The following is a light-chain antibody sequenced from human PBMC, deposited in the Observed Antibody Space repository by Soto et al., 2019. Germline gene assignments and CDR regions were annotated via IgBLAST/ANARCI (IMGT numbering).Light chain of an antibody. V-gene: IGKV3-20*01. CDR3: QQYGSSPWT. Sequence: EIVMTQSPATLSVSPGERATLSCRASRDINSNLVWYQQKPGQAPRLLIYGASYRAAGIPDRFSGSGSGTDFTLTISRLEPEDFALYYCQQYGSSPWTFGQGTKVDI. CDR1: RDINSN. CDR2: GAS. J-gene: IGKJ1*01.